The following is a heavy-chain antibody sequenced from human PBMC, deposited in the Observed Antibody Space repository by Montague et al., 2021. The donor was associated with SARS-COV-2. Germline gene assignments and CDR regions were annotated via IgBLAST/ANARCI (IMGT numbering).Heavy chain of an antibody. D-gene: IGHD2-15*01. J-gene: IGHJ4*02. Sequence: SETLSLTYTVSGGSISSFYWSWFRQPPGKGLEWIGYISDSGSTNYNPSLTSRVTISVDTSKNQFSLKVNSVTAADTAVYYCARHYSATLPAVYWGQGTLVTVSS. CDR1: GGSISSFY. CDR3: ARHYSATLPAVY. V-gene: IGHV4-59*08. CDR2: ISDSGST.